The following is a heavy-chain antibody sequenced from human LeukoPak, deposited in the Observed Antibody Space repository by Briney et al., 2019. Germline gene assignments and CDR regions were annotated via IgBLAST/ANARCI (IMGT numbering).Heavy chain of an antibody. CDR1: GFTFSSYS. D-gene: IGHD3-22*01. CDR2: ISSSRSYI. Sequence: GGSLRLSCAASGFTFSSYSMNWVRQAPGKGLEWVSSISSSRSYIYYADSVKGRFTISRDNAKNSLYLQMNSLRAEDTAVYYCARDFSPLYYYDSSGSGTTDAFDIWGQGTMVTVSS. J-gene: IGHJ3*02. V-gene: IGHV3-21*01. CDR3: ARDFSPLYYYDSSGSGTTDAFDI.